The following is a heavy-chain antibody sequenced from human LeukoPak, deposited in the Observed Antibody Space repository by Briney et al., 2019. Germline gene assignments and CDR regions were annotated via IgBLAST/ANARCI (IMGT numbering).Heavy chain of an antibody. D-gene: IGHD1-26*01. CDR2: ISSSSSTI. V-gene: IGHV3-48*04. J-gene: IGHJ4*02. CDR1: GFTFSSYS. Sequence: GGSLRLSCATSGFTFSSYSMNWVRQAPGKGLEWVSYISSSSSTIYYADSVKGRFTISRDNAKNSLYLQMNSLRAEDTAVYYCARDKLVGATPFDYWGRGTLVTVSS. CDR3: ARDKLVGATPFDY.